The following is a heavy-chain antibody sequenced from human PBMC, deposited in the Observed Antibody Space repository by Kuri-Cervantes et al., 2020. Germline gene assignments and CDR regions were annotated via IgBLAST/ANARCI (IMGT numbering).Heavy chain of an antibody. J-gene: IGHJ6*02. CDR2: ISGSGGST. D-gene: IGHD3-10*01. Sequence: GESLKISCAASGFTFSSYAMSWVRQAPGKGLEWVSAISGSGGSTYYADSVKGRFTISRDNAKNSLYLQMNSLRAEDTAVYYCARATLAGSFSGMDVWGQGTTVTVSS. CDR3: ARATLAGSFSGMDV. V-gene: IGHV3-23*01. CDR1: GFTFSSYA.